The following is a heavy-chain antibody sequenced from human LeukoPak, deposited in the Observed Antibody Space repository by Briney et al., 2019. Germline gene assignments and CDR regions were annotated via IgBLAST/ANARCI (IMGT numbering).Heavy chain of an antibody. D-gene: IGHD3-22*01. Sequence: GGSLRLSCAASGFTFSSYGMHWVRQAPGKGLEWVAVIWYDGSNKYYADSVKGRFTISRDTSKNTLYLQMNSLRAEDTAVYYCARDSEYYYDSSGYSYFDYWGQGTLVTVSS. CDR3: ARDSEYYYDSSGYSYFDY. CDR1: GFTFSSYG. J-gene: IGHJ4*02. V-gene: IGHV3-33*01. CDR2: IWYDGSNK.